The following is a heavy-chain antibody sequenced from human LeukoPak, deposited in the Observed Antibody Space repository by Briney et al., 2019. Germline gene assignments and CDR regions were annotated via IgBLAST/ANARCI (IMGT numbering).Heavy chain of an antibody. Sequence: SETLSLTCAVHGGSFSGYYWSWIRQPPGKGLEWIGEINHSGSTNYNPSLKRRGTISVDTSKNQFSLKLSSVTAADTAVYYCARVWRGHTLDYWGQGTLVTVSS. CDR1: GGSFSGYY. J-gene: IGHJ4*02. CDR2: INHSGST. CDR3: ARVWRGHTLDY. V-gene: IGHV4-34*01. D-gene: IGHD3-10*01.